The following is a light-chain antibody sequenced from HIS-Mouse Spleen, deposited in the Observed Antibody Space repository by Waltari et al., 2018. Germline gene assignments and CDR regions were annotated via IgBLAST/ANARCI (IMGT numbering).Light chain of an antibody. CDR2: DVS. CDR3: CSYAGSYTGV. J-gene: IGLJ1*01. CDR1: STDVVVYHH. V-gene: IGLV2-11*02. Sequence: QSALTQPRSMSGSPGQSVTISCTGTSTDVVVYHHVPWYQQHPGKAPKLMIYDVSKRPSGVPDRFSGSKSGNTASLTISGLQAEDEADYYCCSYAGSYTGVFGTGTKVTVL.